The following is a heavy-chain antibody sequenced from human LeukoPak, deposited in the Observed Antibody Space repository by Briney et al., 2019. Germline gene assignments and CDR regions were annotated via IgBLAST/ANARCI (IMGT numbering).Heavy chain of an antibody. CDR1: GFTFSSYS. J-gene: IGHJ4*02. D-gene: IGHD5-12*01. Sequence: GGSLRLSCAASGFTFSSYSMNWVRQAPGKGLEWVSYISSSLSTIYYADSVKGRFTISRDNAKNSLYLQMSSLRREDTAVYFCVRGPRYSGYDYFDYWGQGTLVTVSS. V-gene: IGHV3-48*01. CDR2: ISSSLSTI. CDR3: VRGPRYSGYDYFDY.